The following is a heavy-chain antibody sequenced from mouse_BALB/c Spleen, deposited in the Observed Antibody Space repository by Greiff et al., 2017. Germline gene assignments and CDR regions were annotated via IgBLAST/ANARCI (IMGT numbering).Heavy chain of an antibody. J-gene: IGHJ4*01. Sequence: VQLQQSGAELAKPGASVKMSCKASGYTFTSYWMHWVKRRPGQGLEWIGYINPSTGYTEYNQKFKDKATLTADKSSSTAYMQLSSLTSEDSAVYYCARGGLRRGAMDYWGQGTSVTVSS. CDR2: INPSTGYT. D-gene: IGHD2-4*01. V-gene: IGHV1-7*01. CDR1: GYTFTSYW. CDR3: ARGGLRRGAMDY.